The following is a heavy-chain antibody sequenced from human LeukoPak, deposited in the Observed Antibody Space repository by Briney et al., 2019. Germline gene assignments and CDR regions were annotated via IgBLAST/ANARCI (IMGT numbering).Heavy chain of an antibody. J-gene: IGHJ3*02. V-gene: IGHV4-61*02. D-gene: IGHD3-16*01. CDR1: GGSISSGSYY. Sequence: SQTLSLTCTVSGGSISSGSYYWNWIRQPAGKGLEWIGRIYTSGSTNYNPSLKSRVTISVDTSKNQFSLKLSSVTAADTAVYYCARDYVFYAFDIWGQGTMVTVSS. CDR3: ARDYVFYAFDI. CDR2: IYTSGST.